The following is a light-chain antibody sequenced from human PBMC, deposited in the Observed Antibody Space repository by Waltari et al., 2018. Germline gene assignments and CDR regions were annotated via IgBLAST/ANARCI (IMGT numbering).Light chain of an antibody. J-gene: IGLJ3*02. CDR3: CSGADNDLGV. CDR1: VLAKRY. V-gene: IGLV3-27*01. Sequence: SSELTQPSSASVSPGQTARTTCSGDVLAKRYARWFQQKPGPAPVLVLYKDSEWPSGIPVLFAGSTTGTTVTLTISGAQVGDEADYYCCSGADNDLGVFGGGTKLTVL. CDR2: KDS.